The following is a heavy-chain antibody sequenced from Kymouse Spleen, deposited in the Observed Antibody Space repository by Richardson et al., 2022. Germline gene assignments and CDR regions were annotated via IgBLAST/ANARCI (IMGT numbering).Heavy chain of an antibody. CDR3: ARPSNWDYWYFDL. Sequence: QVQLVESGGGVVQPGRSLRLSCAASGFTFSSYGMHWVRQAPGKGLEWVAVIWYDGSNKYYADSVKGRFTISRDNSKNTLYLQMNSLRAEDTAVYYCARPSNWDYWYFDLWGRGTLVTVSS. V-gene: IGHV3-33*01. J-gene: IGHJ2*01. D-gene: IGHD7-27*02. CDR2: IWYDGSNK. CDR1: GFTFSSYG.